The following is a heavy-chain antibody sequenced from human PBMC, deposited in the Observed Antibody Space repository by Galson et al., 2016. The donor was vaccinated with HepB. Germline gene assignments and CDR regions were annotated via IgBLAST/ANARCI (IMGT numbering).Heavy chain of an antibody. V-gene: IGHV3-33*06. J-gene: IGHJ6*02. D-gene: IGHD2/OR15-2a*01. CDR3: AKVIGRDAYYYYGMDV. CDR2: IWYDGGTK. Sequence: SLRLSCAASGFTFNTYGMHWVRQAPGKGLEWVAVIWYDGGTKYYADSVKGRFTITRDNSKNTLYLQMNGLRAEDTAVYYCAKVIGRDAYYYYGMDVWVQGTTVTVSS. CDR1: GFTFNTYG.